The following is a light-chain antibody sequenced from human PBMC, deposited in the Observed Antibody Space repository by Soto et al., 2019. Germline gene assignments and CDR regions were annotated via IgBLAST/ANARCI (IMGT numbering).Light chain of an antibody. CDR2: EDN. Sequence: NFMLTQPHSVSESPGKTVTISCTRSSGSIASNYVQWYQQRPGSAPTTVIYEDNQRRSGVPDRFSGSIDSSSNSASLTISGLKTEDEADYYCQSYDSSNPVVFGGGTKLTVL. V-gene: IGLV6-57*03. J-gene: IGLJ2*01. CDR3: QSYDSSNPVV. CDR1: SGSIASNY.